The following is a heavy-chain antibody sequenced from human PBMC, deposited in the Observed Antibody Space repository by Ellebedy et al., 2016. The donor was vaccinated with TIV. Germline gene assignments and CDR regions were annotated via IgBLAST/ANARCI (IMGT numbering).Heavy chain of an antibody. J-gene: IGHJ4*01. CDR2: VAERDGRT. V-gene: IGHV3-23*01. Sequence: GESLKISCAASGFTFSDYVMAWVRQVPGKGLEWVSAVAERDGRTFYADSVKGRFSISRDNFQNTLFLHMHSLAAGGTAIYYCTKRADNWGFFDFWGHGTLVTVSS. D-gene: IGHD1-1*01. CDR3: TKRADNWGFFDF. CDR1: GFTFSDYV.